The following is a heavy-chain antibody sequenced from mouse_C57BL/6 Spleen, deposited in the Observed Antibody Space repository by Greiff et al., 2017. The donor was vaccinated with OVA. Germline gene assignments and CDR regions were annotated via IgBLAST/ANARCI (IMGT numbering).Heavy chain of an antibody. Sequence: VQLQQSGAELAKPGASVKLSCKASGYTFTSYWMHWVKQRPGQGLEWIGYINPSSGYTKYNQKFKDKATLTADKSSSTAYMQLSSLTYEDSAVYYCARSEVLATVVEDQDYAMDYWGQGTSVTVSS. J-gene: IGHJ4*01. CDR3: ARSEVLATVVEDQDYAMDY. CDR2: INPSSGYT. CDR1: GYTFTSYW. D-gene: IGHD1-1*01. V-gene: IGHV1-7*01.